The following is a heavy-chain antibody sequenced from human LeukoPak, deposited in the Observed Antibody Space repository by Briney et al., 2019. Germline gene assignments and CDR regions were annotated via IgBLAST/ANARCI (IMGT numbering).Heavy chain of an antibody. CDR2: FYPEDGET. V-gene: IGHV1-24*01. D-gene: IGHD3-10*01. Sequence: GASVTVSCKVSGYTLTELSMHWVRQAPGRGLEWMGSFYPEDGETLYAQKFQGRVTMTEDTSTDTACMELSSLRSDDTAVYYCATSHVAMVRGALLPATYYYGLDVWGQGTTVTVSS. CDR1: GYTLTELS. J-gene: IGHJ6*02. CDR3: ATSHVAMVRGALLPATYYYGLDV.